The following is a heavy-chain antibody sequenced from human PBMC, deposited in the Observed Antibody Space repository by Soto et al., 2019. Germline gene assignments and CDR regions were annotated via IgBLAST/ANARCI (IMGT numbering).Heavy chain of an antibody. V-gene: IGHV4-59*01. CDR2: LYYGRSA. D-gene: IGHD3-22*01. CDR1: GDSISTYY. CDR3: ALRSMAVVPEY. J-gene: IGHJ4*02. Sequence: QVQLQESGPGLMKPSETLSLTYAVSGDSISTYYCMWIRQPPGKGLESIGYLYYGRSANYNPSLKSRVTLSVDTSTNQCSLTLSSMTAADTAVYYCALRSMAVVPEYWGQGTLVTVSS.